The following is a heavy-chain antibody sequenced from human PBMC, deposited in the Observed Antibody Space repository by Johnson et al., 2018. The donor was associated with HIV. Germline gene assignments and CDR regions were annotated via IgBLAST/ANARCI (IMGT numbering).Heavy chain of an antibody. D-gene: IGHD3-22*01. V-gene: IGHV3-66*03. CDR2: STI. J-gene: IGHJ3*02. Sequence: STIYYADSVQGRFTISRDSSKNTLYLQMNSLRAEDTAVYYCAREGIVDAFDIWGQGTMVNVYS. CDR3: AREGIVDAFDI.